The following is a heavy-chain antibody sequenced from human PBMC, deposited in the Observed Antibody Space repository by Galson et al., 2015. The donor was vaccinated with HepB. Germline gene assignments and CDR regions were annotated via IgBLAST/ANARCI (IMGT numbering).Heavy chain of an antibody. CDR1: GFTFSSYG. CDR3: ARDYGARGSEILAQIPHYYFYGVDV. V-gene: IGHV3-33*01. Sequence: SLRLSCAASGFTFSSYGMHWVRQAPGKGLEWVAVIWYDGSNKYYADSVKGRFSISRDNSKNTLYLQMNSLRAEDTAVYYCARDYGARGSEILAQIPHYYFYGVDVWGQGTTVTVSS. J-gene: IGHJ6*02. D-gene: IGHD4/OR15-4a*01. CDR2: IWYDGSNK.